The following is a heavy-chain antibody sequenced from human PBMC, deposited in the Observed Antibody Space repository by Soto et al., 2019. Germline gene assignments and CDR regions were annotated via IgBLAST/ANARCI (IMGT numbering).Heavy chain of an antibody. D-gene: IGHD5-12*01. CDR1: GYTFTTYD. CDR3: ARGEYIEEGEVWANGIGDYNYYGMDV. V-gene: IGHV1-2*04. J-gene: IGHJ6*02. CDR2: INPNSGGT. Sequence: ASVKVSCKASGYTFTTYDINWVRQAPGQGLEWMGWINPNSGGTNYAQKFQGWVTMTRDTSISTAYVELSRLRSDDAAVYYCARGEYIEEGEVWANGIGDYNYYGMDVWGQGTTVTDSS.